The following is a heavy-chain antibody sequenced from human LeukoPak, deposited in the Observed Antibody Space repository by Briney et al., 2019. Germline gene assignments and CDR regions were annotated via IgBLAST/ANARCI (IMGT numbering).Heavy chain of an antibody. Sequence: GGSLRLSCAASGFTFSSYSMSWVRQAPGKGLEWVSSISGSGVSIYYADSVKGRFTISRDNSKNTLYLQMNSLRTEDTAIYYCAKALGFWSGYYTPFDYWGQGSSVTVSS. CDR1: GFTFSSYS. J-gene: IGHJ4*02. CDR2: ISGSGVSI. V-gene: IGHV3-23*01. D-gene: IGHD3-3*01. CDR3: AKALGFWSGYYTPFDY.